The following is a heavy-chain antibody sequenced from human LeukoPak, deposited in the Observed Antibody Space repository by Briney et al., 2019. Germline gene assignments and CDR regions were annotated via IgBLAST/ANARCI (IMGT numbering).Heavy chain of an antibody. CDR2: IYYSGST. CDR1: GGSISSYY. D-gene: IGHD3-10*01. CDR3: ARKVVRGVSDFDY. V-gene: IGHV4-59*12. J-gene: IGHJ4*02. Sequence: PSETLSLTCTVSGGSISSYYWSWIRQPPGKGLEWIGSIYYSGSTYYNPSLKSRVTISVDTSKNQFSLKLSSVTAADTAVYYCARKVVRGVSDFDYWGQGTLVTVSS.